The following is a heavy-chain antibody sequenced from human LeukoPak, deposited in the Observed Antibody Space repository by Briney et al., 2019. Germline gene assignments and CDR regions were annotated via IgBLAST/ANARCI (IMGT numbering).Heavy chain of an antibody. V-gene: IGHV1-69*05. D-gene: IGHD2-2*01. J-gene: IGHJ5*02. CDR2: IIPIFGTA. Sequence: SVKVSCKASGGTFSSYAISWVRQAPGQGLEWMGGIIPIFGTANYAQKFQGRVTNTTDESTSTAYMELSSLRSEDTAVYYCARGDIVVVPAAIEEVFNWFDPWGQRTLVTVSS. CDR1: GGTFSSYA. CDR3: ARGDIVVVPAAIEEVFNWFDP.